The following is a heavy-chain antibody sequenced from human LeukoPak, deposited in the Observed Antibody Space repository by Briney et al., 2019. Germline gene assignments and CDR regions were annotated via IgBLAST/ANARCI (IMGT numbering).Heavy chain of an antibody. CDR2: IHPSGIT. J-gene: IGHJ5*01. CDR3: ARDIEGGSKDWFDS. D-gene: IGHD2-15*01. V-gene: IGHV4-4*07. CDR1: GDSISSFY. Sequence: SETLSLTCTVSGDSISSFYWSWIRQPAGKGLEWIRRIHPSGITNYNPSLESRVTMSADTSKNQFSLKLSSVTAADTAVYFCARDIEGGSKDWFDSWGQGALVTVSS.